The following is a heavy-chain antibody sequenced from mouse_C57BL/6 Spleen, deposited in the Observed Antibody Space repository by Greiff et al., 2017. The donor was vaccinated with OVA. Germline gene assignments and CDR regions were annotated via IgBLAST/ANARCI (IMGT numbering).Heavy chain of an antibody. CDR2: IYPSDSET. CDR1: GYTFTSYW. D-gene: IGHD2-4*01. V-gene: IGHV1-52*01. Sequence: QVQLQQPGAELVRPGSSVKLSCKASGYTFTSYWLHWVKQRPIQGLEWLGNIYPSDSETHYNQKFKDKATLTVDKSSSTAYMQLSSLTSEDSAVYFCARGCYDYPWFAYWGQVTLVTVSA. J-gene: IGHJ3*01. CDR3: ARGCYDYPWFAY.